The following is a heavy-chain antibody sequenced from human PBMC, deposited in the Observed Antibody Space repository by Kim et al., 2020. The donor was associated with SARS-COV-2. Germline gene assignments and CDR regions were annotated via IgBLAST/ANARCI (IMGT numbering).Heavy chain of an antibody. J-gene: IGHJ4*02. V-gene: IGHV4-39*01. CDR2: INYSGRS. Sequence: SETLSLTCSFTGGSIISDNHFWGWIRQPPGKGLEWIGGINYSGRSYYNASLRSRVTIYGDSSKRQISLKLSSVTATDTAIYYCASRYCGGGSCYQSYFDHWGQGSLVTVSS. CDR1: GGSIISDNHF. CDR3: ASRYCGGGSCYQSYFDH. D-gene: IGHD2-15*01.